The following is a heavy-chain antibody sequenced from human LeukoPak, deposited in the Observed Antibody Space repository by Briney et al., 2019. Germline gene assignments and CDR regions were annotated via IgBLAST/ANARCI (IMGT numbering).Heavy chain of an antibody. D-gene: IGHD5-18*01. CDR3: AKDGYSYGPPYFDY. J-gene: IGHJ4*02. V-gene: IGHV3-23*01. CDR2: ISGSGGST. CDR1: GFTFSSYG. Sequence: PGRSLRLSCAASGFTFSSYGMHWVRQAPGKGLEWVSAISGSGGSTYYADSVKGRFTISRDNSKNTLYLQMNSLRAEDTAVYYCAKDGYSYGPPYFDYWGQGTLVTVSS.